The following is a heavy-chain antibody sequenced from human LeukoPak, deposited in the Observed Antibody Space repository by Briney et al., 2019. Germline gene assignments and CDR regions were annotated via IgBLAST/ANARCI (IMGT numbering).Heavy chain of an antibody. V-gene: IGHV3-23*01. CDR1: GFTFSSYA. CDR2: ISGSGGST. D-gene: IGHD3-10*01. J-gene: IGHJ4*02. Sequence: GGSLRLSCAASGFTFSSYAMSRVRQAPGKGLEWVSAISGSGGSTYYADSVKGRFTISRDNSKNTLYLQMNSLRAEDTAVYYCAKDLYYYGSGSYYFDYWGQGTLVTVSS. CDR3: AKDLYYYGSGSYYFDY.